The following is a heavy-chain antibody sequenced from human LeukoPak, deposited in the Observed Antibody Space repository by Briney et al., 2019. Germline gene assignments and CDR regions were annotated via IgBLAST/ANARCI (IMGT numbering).Heavy chain of an antibody. Sequence: GGPLRLSCAASGFTFDDYAMHWVRHAPGKGMAWVSGISWNSGSISYADSVKGRFTISRDNAKNSLYLQMNSLRAEDTALYYCAKDIVSTSSNWFDPWGQGTLVTVSS. CDR1: GFTFDDYA. CDR2: ISWNSGSI. J-gene: IGHJ5*02. D-gene: IGHD2-2*01. V-gene: IGHV3-9*01. CDR3: AKDIVSTSSNWFDP.